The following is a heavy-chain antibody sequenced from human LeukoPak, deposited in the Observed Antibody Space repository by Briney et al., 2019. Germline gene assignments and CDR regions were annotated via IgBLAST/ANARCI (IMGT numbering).Heavy chain of an antibody. J-gene: IGHJ4*02. V-gene: IGHV3-23*01. CDR3: AKRYCSGGSCGPDY. Sequence: GGSLRLSCVASGFTFSNYAMSWVRRTPGKGLEWVSAISNSGGSTYNADSVKGRFTISRDNSKNTVYLQMNSLRAEDTAVYYCAKRYCSGGSCGPDYWGQGTRVTVSS. CDR2: ISNSGGST. D-gene: IGHD2-15*01. CDR1: GFTFSNYA.